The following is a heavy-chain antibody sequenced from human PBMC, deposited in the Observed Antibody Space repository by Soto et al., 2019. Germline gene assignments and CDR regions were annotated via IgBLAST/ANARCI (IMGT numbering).Heavy chain of an antibody. Sequence: QVQLVQSGAEVKKPGSSVKVSYKASGGTFSSYTISWVRQAPGQGLEWMGRIIPILGIANYAQKFQGRVTITADKSTSTAYMELSSLRSEDTAVYYCARDGPVGDGYNEIDYWGQGTLVTVSS. CDR2: IIPILGIA. D-gene: IGHD3-10*01. CDR1: GGTFSSYT. V-gene: IGHV1-69*08. J-gene: IGHJ4*02. CDR3: ARDGPVGDGYNEIDY.